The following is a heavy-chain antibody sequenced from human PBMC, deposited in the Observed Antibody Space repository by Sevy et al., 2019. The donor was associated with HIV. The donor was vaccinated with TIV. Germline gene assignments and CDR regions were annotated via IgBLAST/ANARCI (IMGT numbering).Heavy chain of an antibody. CDR2: IMQDGSEK. J-gene: IGHJ4*01. V-gene: IGHV3-7*01. CDR1: RFTFSSYW. Sequence: GGSLRLSCAASRFTFSSYWMSWVRQAPGKGLEWVANIMQDGSEKYYVDSVKGRFTISRDNAKNSLYLQMNSLRAEDTAVYYCAGERLRTFDYWGQGTLVTVSS. CDR3: AGERLRTFDY. D-gene: IGHD3-16*01.